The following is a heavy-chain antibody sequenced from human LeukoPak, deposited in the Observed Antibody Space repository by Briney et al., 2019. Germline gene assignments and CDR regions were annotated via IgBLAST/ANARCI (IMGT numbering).Heavy chain of an antibody. Sequence: GGSLRLSCAVSGFTFSSYIMNCVRQAPGKGLEWVSSIRSSSSYIYYADSVKGRFTISRDNAKNSLYLQMTSLRAEDTAVYYCARARTLSGSYGTWGQGTMVTVSS. CDR2: IRSSSSYI. CDR3: ARARTLSGSYGT. CDR1: GFTFSSYI. D-gene: IGHD1-26*01. V-gene: IGHV3-21*01. J-gene: IGHJ3*01.